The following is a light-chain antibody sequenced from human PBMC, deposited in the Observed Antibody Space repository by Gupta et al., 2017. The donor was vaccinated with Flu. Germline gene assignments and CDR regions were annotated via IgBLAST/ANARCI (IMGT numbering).Light chain of an antibody. CDR2: DAS. CDR3: QQTYTLPPT. J-gene: IGKJ4*01. CDR1: QSISTY. V-gene: IGKV1-39*01. Sequence: DIQMTQSQSSLSASVGDRVTITCRASQSISTYLYWFQQKPGIAPRLLIYDASSLKSGVPSRFSGGGSGTDFSLTINNLQAEDVGTYYCQQTYTLPPTFGGGTKVEIK.